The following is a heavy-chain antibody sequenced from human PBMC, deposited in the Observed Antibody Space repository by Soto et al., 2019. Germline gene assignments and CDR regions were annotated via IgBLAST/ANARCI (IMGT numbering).Heavy chain of an antibody. V-gene: IGHV3-48*01. CDR3: ARDGCSGSNCLNWFYP. CDR1: GFTFSCYS. CDR2: ISSSSTTK. J-gene: IGHJ5*02. Sequence: PGGSLRLSCASAGFTFSCYSMNWVRQAPGKGLEWVSYISSSSTTKYYADSVKGRFTISRDNAKNSLYLQMNSLRAEDTAVYYCARDGCSGSNCLNWFYPWGQGP. D-gene: IGHD2-15*01.